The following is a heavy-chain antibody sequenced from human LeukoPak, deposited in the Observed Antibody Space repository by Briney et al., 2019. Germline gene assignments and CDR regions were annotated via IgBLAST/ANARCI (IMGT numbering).Heavy chain of an antibody. CDR1: GFTFSSYE. V-gene: IGHV3-48*03. D-gene: IGHD6-19*01. J-gene: IGHJ4*02. CDR2: ISSSGGTI. Sequence: PGGSLRLSCAASGFTFSSYEMNWVRQAPGKGLEWASYISSSGGTIYYADSVKGRFTISRDNAKNSLYLQMNSLRAEDTAVYYCAKDLDGSGMYGGIDSWGQGTLVTVSS. CDR3: AKDLDGSGMYGGIDS.